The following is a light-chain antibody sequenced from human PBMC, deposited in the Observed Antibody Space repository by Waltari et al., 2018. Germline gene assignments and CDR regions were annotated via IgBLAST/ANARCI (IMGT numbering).Light chain of an antibody. Sequence: QSVLTQPPSASGTPGQRVTISCSGSSSNVGRSYVYWYQHLPGAAPTVLMFRDEHRASGIPDRFSGSKSGTSASLALSGLRSEDEADYYCAAWDDSLSCWVFGGGTKLTVL. CDR3: AAWDDSLSCWV. V-gene: IGLV1-47*01. J-gene: IGLJ3*02. CDR1: SSNVGRSY. CDR2: RDE.